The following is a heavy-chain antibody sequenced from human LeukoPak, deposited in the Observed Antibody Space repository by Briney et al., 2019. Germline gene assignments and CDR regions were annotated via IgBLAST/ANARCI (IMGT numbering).Heavy chain of an antibody. CDR2: IRYDGSNK. V-gene: IGHV3-30*02. D-gene: IGHD6-13*01. CDR1: GFTFSSYG. Sequence: PGGSLRLSCAASGFTFSSYGMHWVRQAPGKGLEWVAFIRYDGSNKYYADSVKGRFTISRDNSKNTLYLQMNSLRAEDTAVYYCAKGSDSSTPRRYYYYYMDVWGKGTTVTVSS. J-gene: IGHJ6*03. CDR3: AKGSDSSTPRRYYYYYMDV.